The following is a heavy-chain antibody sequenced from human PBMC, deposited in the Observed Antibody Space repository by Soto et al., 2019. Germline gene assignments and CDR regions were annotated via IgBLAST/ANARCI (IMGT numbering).Heavy chain of an antibody. CDR3: ARAIRFLGVGELKLGYGMDL. D-gene: IGHD3-10*01. Sequence: AETLSVACAIWSVAFGGYYWRWICERPGKGLEWIGEINHSGSTNYNPSLKSRVTISVDTSKNQFSLKLRSVTAADKAVYYCARAIRFLGVGELKLGYGMDLWGQGTTVTGS. CDR1: SVAFGGYY. V-gene: IGHV4-34*01. J-gene: IGHJ6*01. CDR2: INHSGST.